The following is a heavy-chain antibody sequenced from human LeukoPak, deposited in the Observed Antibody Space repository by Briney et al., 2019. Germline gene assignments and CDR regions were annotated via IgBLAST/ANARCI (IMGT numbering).Heavy chain of an antibody. J-gene: IGHJ4*02. CDR3: ARDDWYSGPFDY. V-gene: IGHV3-21*01. CDR2: ISSSSSYI. Sequence: GGSLRLSCAASGFTFSSYSMNWVRRAPGKGLEWVSSISSSSSYIYYADSVKGRFTISRDNAKNSLYLQMNSLRAEDTAVYYCARDDWYSGPFDYWGQGTLVTVSS. D-gene: IGHD3-9*01. CDR1: GFTFSSYS.